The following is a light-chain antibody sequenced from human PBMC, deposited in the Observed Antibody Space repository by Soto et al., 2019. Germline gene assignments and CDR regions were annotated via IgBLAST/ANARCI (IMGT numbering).Light chain of an antibody. Sequence: PGERATLSCRASQSVSSDLAWYQQKPGQAPRLLIYDASNRATGIPARFSGSGSGTDFTLTISSLEPEDFAVYYCQQRSNWPPWTFGQGTKVEIK. CDR1: QSVSSD. V-gene: IGKV3-11*01. CDR2: DAS. CDR3: QQRSNWPPWT. J-gene: IGKJ1*01.